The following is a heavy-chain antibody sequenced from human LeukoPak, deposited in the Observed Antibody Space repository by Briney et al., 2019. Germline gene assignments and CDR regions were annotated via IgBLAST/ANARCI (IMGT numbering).Heavy chain of an antibody. D-gene: IGHD3-3*01. Sequence: GFTFSXXXMHWVRXAPGKXVXCVAFIRYHGSNKYYADSVKGRFTISRDNSNNTLYLQMNSLRAEDTAVYYCAKDHFWSGSIDYWGQGTLVTVSS. CDR3: AKDHFWSGSIDY. V-gene: IGHV3-30*02. CDR2: IRYHGSNK. CDR1: GFTFSXXX. J-gene: IGHJ4*02.